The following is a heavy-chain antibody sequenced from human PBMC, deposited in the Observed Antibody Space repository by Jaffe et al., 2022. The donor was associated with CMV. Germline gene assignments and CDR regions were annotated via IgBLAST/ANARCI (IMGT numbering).Heavy chain of an antibody. CDR2: IYYSGST. D-gene: IGHD4-17*01. Sequence: QLQLQESGPGLVKPSETLSLTCTVSGGSISSSSYYWGWIRQPPGKGLEWIGSIYYSGSTYYNPSLKSRVTISVDTSKNQFSLKLSSVTAADTAVYYCARVRTTVTGWGIARDRYYYYYMDVWGKGTTVTVSS. CDR1: GGSISSSSYY. J-gene: IGHJ6*03. V-gene: IGHV4-39*01. CDR3: ARVRTTVTGWGIARDRYYYYYMDV.